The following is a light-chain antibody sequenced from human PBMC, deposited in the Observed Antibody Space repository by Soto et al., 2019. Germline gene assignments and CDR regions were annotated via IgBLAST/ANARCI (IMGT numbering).Light chain of an antibody. CDR2: DNS. CDR1: SSNIGNNY. J-gene: IGLJ3*02. Sequence: QSVLTQPPSVSAAPGQTVTISCSGSSSNIGNNYVSWYQQLPGTAPKVLIYDNSERPSGIPDRFSGSKSGTSATLDITGLQTGDEADYYCGTWDSSLNANWVFGGGTKLTVL. CDR3: GTWDSSLNANWV. V-gene: IGLV1-51*01.